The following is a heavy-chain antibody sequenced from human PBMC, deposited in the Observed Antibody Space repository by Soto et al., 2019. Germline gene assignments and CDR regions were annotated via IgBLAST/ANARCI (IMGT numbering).Heavy chain of an antibody. J-gene: IGHJ5*02. CDR2: IYYSGST. CDR1: GGSISSYY. CDR3: ARHQAYYDFWSGFHGWFDP. Sequence: ETLSLTCTVSGGSISSYYWSWIRQPPGKGLEWIGYIYYSGSTNYNPSLKSRVTISVDTSKNQFSLKLSSVTAADTAVYYCARHQAYYDFWSGFHGWFDPWGQGTLVTVSS. D-gene: IGHD3-3*01. V-gene: IGHV4-59*08.